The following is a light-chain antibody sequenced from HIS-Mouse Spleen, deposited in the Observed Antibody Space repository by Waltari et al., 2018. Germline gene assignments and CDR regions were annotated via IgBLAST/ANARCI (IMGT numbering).Light chain of an antibody. J-gene: IGLJ2*01. Sequence: QSALTQPASVSGSPGQSITISCTGTSSDVGGYNYVSWYQQHPGKAPKLMLYDVSNRPSGVSSRFSGSNSGNTASLTISGLQAEDEADYYCSSYTSSSTLVVFGGGTKLTVL. CDR3: SSYTSSSTLVV. CDR2: DVS. V-gene: IGLV2-14*03. CDR1: SSDVGGYNY.